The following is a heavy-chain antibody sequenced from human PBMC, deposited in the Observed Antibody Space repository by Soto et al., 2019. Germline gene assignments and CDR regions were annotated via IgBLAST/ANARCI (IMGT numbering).Heavy chain of an antibody. D-gene: IGHD6-19*01. CDR2: INAGNGNT. Sequence: ASVKVSCKASGYTFTSYAMHWVRQAPGQRLEWMGWINAGNGNTKYSQKFQGRVTITRDTSASTAYMELSSLRSEDTAVYYCARDHVNSAVAGISTYWFDPWGQGTLVTVSS. CDR1: GYTFTSYA. J-gene: IGHJ5*02. V-gene: IGHV1-3*01. CDR3: ARDHVNSAVAGISTYWFDP.